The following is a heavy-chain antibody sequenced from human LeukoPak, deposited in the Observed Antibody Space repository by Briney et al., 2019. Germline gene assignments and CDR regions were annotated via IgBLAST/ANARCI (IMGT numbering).Heavy chain of an antibody. V-gene: IGHV1-69*02. CDR2: ITPVIDVS. D-gene: IGHD1-26*01. J-gene: IGHJ5*02. CDR3: ARVNLRGSQYNWFDP. Sequence: SVKVSCKASGGSLNSHIFTWVRQAPGQGLEWMGKITPVIDVSKYAQKFQGRLTITADKSTATVYMELSGLKSDDTAVYYCARVNLRGSQYNWFDPWAREPWSPSPQ. CDR1: GGSLNSHI.